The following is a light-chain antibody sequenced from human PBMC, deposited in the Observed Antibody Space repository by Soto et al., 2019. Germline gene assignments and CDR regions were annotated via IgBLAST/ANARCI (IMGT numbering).Light chain of an antibody. J-gene: IGKJ4*01. CDR3: QQFGGSPPRLT. CDR1: QSVSSSY. CDR2: ATS. V-gene: IGKV3-20*01. Sequence: EIVLTQSPGTLSLSPGERATLSCRASQSVSSSYLAWYQQKPGQAPRLLIYATSSRVTVVPDRFSGSGSGTDFALTINRLEREDFAVYYCQQFGGSPPRLTFGGGTKVEIK.